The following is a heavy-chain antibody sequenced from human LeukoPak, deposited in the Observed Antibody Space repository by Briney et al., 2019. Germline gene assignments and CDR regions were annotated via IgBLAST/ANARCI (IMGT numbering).Heavy chain of an antibody. CDR2: LYSGGST. D-gene: IGHD3-22*01. Sequence: GGSLRLSCAASGFTVSSNYMTWVRQAPGKGLEWVSILYSGGSTYYADSVKGRLTISRDNSKNTLCLQMNSLRAEDTAVYYCARYYDSSGRTPGALDIWGQGTMVTVSS. V-gene: IGHV3-53*01. CDR1: GFTVSSNY. CDR3: ARYYDSSGRTPGALDI. J-gene: IGHJ3*02.